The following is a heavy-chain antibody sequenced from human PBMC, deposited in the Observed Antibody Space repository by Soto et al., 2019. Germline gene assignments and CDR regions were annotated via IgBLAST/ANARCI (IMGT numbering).Heavy chain of an antibody. CDR2: ISAFNDYT. J-gene: IGHJ3*01. CDR1: GYKFNKYG. Sequence: QAQLVQSGGEVKRPGASVKVSCKASGYKFNKYGFNWVRQAPGQGLEWMGRISAFNDYTNLAQKFQGRITLTTDASTNTAYMELQVLRSDDTAMYYCARGRGVVIPAGTPDAFDVWGQGTMVTVSS. D-gene: IGHD6-13*01. V-gene: IGHV1-18*01. CDR3: ARGRGVVIPAGTPDAFDV.